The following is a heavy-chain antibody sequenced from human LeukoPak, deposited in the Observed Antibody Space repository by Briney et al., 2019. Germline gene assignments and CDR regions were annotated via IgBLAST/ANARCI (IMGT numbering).Heavy chain of an antibody. D-gene: IGHD3-16*01. J-gene: IGHJ6*03. CDR2: INHSGST. Sequence: SETLSLTCTVSGGSISSYYWSWIRQPPGKGLEWIGEINHSGSTNYNPSLKSRVTISVDTSKNQFSLKLSSVTAADTAVYYCARMPLGGAAHFGEYYYYMDVWGKGTTVTVSS. CDR1: GGSISSYY. CDR3: ARMPLGGAAHFGEYYYYMDV. V-gene: IGHV4-34*01.